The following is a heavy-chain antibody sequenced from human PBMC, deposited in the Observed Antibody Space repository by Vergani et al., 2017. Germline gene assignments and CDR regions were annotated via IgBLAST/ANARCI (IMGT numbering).Heavy chain of an antibody. Sequence: EVQLVQSGAEVKKPGESLKISCKGSGYSFTSYWIGWVRRMPGKGLEWMGIIYPGDSDTRYSPSFQGQVTISADKSISTAYLQWSSLKASDTAMYYCARTVGDYGDYRRREYFQHWGQGTLVTVSS. D-gene: IGHD4-17*01. CDR2: IYPGDSDT. CDR3: ARTVGDYGDYRRREYFQH. J-gene: IGHJ1*01. CDR1: GYSFTSYW. V-gene: IGHV5-51*01.